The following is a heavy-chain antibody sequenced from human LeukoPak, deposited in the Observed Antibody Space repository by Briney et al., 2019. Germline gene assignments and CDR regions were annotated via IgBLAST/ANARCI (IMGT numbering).Heavy chain of an antibody. CDR3: ATNVDTSDDY. Sequence: GGSLRLSCAASGFTFNNYAMNWVRQAPGKGLEWVSTISGSGRSTYYADSVKGRFTISRDNSKNTLYLQMNSLRAEDTALYYCATNVDTSDDYWGQGTLVTVSS. V-gene: IGHV3-23*01. J-gene: IGHJ4*02. CDR2: ISGSGRST. CDR1: GFTFNNYA. D-gene: IGHD5-18*01.